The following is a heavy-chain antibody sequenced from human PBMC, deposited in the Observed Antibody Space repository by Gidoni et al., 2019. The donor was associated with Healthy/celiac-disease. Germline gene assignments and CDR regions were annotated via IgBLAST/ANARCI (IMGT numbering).Heavy chain of an antibody. Sequence: EVQLVESGGGLVQPGRSLRLSCPASGFPFGASAMSWVRQAPGKGLEWGGFIRSKADGGTTEYAASVKGRFTISRDDSKSIAYLQMNSLKTEDTAVYYCTRDLVAPYYYYYGMDVWGQGTTVTVSS. D-gene: IGHD2-15*01. J-gene: IGHJ6*02. CDR2: IRSKADGGTT. CDR1: GFPFGASA. CDR3: TRDLVAPYYYYYGMDV. V-gene: IGHV3-49*04.